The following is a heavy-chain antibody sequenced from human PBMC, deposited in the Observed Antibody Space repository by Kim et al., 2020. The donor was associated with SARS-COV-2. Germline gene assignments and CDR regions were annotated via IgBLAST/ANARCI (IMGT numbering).Heavy chain of an antibody. CDR3: ARIPDITGSPFDS. CDR1: VGSISSDY. V-gene: IGHV4-59*01. Sequence: SETLSLTCTVSVGSISSDYWTWIRQPPGKGLEWIGYINNNGMRTNYNPSLGSRVAMLVDPSKSDSSLKLSSLTAADTAVYFCARIPDITGSPFDSWGQGILVTV. D-gene: IGHD6-19*01. J-gene: IGHJ4*02. CDR2: INNNGMRT.